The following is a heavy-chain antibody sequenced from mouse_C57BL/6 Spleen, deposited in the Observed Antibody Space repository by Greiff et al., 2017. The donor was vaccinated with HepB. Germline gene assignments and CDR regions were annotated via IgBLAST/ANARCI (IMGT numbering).Heavy chain of an antibody. CDR1: GYTFTDYY. J-gene: IGHJ3*01. D-gene: IGHD1-1*01. CDR3: GRWGYYYRSFAY. Sequence: VQLQQSGPELVKPGASVKISCKASGYTFTDYYMNWVKQRPGQGLEWIGWIFPGSGGTYYNEKFKDKATLTVDKSSSTAYMLLSSLTSEDSAVYFYGRWGYYYRSFAYWGQGTLVTVSA. V-gene: IGHV1-75*01. CDR2: IFPGSGGT.